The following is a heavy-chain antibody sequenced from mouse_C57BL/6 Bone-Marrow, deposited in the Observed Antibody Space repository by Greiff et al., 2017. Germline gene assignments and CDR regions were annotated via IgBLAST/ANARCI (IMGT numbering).Heavy chain of an antibody. D-gene: IGHD2-5*01. CDR1: GYTFTSYW. CDR2: IYPGSGST. Sequence: VQLQQPGAELVKPGASVKMSCKASGYTFTSYWITWVKQRPGQGLEWIGDIYPGSGSTNYNEKFKSKATLTVDTSSSTAYMQLSSLTSEDSAVYYCARSYYSNHYFDYWGQGTTLTVSS. J-gene: IGHJ2*01. V-gene: IGHV1-55*01. CDR3: ARSYYSNHYFDY.